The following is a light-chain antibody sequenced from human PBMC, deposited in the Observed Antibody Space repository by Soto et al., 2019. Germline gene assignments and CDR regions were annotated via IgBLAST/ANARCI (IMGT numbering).Light chain of an antibody. V-gene: IGKV3-20*01. CDR2: GAS. Sequence: LTRETRALPLSLGPEAPLSCWASQSVSNNYLAWYQQKPGQAPRLLIYGASNRATGIPDRFSGSGSGTDFTLTISRLEPEDFAVYYCQQYDSSPRTFGQGTKVDIK. J-gene: IGKJ1*01. CDR3: QQYDSSPRT. CDR1: QSVSNNY.